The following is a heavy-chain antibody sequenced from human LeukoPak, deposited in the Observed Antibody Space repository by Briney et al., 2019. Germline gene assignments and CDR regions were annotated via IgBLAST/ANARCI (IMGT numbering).Heavy chain of an antibody. CDR2: ISDNGGST. CDR1: GFIFSSYG. CDR3: ARGQTPIWFGDPPRWFDP. J-gene: IGHJ5*02. Sequence: GGTLRLSCAASGFIFSSYGMTWVRQAPGKGLEWVSGISDNGGSTYYADSVKGRFTISRDNSKNTLYLQMNSLRAEDTAVYYCARGQTPIWFGDPPRWFDPWGQGTLVTVSS. V-gene: IGHV3-23*01. D-gene: IGHD3-10*01.